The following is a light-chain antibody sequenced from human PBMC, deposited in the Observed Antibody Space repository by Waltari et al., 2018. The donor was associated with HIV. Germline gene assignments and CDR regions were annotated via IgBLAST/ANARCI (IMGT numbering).Light chain of an antibody. CDR2: GAS. V-gene: IGKV3-15*01. CDR1: QSIGTN. J-gene: IGKJ4*01. Sequence: ELVMTQSPDTLSVSPGDRASLFCRASQSIGTNLAWYQHKPGQAPRLLIYGASTRATDIPARFSGSGSGTEFTLTISSLQSEDFAVYSCQQYHRWPPLTFGGGTKVEIK. CDR3: QQYHRWPPLT.